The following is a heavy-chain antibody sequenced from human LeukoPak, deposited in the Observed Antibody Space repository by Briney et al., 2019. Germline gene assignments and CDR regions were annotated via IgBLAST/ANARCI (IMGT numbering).Heavy chain of an antibody. V-gene: IGHV4-39*07. CDR2: IYYSGST. CDR3: ARGSWIQLWFDY. J-gene: IGHJ4*02. D-gene: IGHD5-18*01. CDR1: GGSISSYY. Sequence: SETLSLTCTVSGGSISSYYWGWIRQPPGKGLGWIGSIYYSGSTYYNPSLKSRVTISVDTSKNQFSLKLSSVTAADTAVYYCARGSWIQLWFDYWGQGTLVTVSS.